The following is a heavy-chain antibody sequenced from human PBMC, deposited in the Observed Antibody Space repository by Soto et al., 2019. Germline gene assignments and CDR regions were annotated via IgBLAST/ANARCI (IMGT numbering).Heavy chain of an antibody. D-gene: IGHD3-22*01. CDR2: ISSSSSYI. CDR3: ARDSTYYYDSSGYYSGPDGHFDY. V-gene: IGHV3-21*01. CDR1: GFTFSSYS. Sequence: GGSLRLSCAASGFTFSSYSMNWVRQAPGKGLEWVSSISSSSSYIYYADSVKGRFTISRDNAKNSLYLQMNSLRAEDTAVCYCARDSTYYYDSSGYYSGPDGHFDYWGQGTLVTVPQ. J-gene: IGHJ4*02.